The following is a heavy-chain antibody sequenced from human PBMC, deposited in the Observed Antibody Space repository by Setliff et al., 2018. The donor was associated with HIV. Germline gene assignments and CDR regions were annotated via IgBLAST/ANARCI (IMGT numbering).Heavy chain of an antibody. J-gene: IGHJ6*02. Sequence: RASVKVSCKASGYTFTSYGISWVRQAPGQGLEWMGWISAYNGNTNYAKKLQGRVTMTTDTSTSTAYMELRSLRSDDTAVYYCARGAIVPAAMVSRYNYYGMDVWGQGTTVTVSS. CDR1: GYTFTSYG. CDR3: ARGAIVPAAMVSRYNYYGMDV. D-gene: IGHD2-2*01. CDR2: ISAYNGNT. V-gene: IGHV1-18*01.